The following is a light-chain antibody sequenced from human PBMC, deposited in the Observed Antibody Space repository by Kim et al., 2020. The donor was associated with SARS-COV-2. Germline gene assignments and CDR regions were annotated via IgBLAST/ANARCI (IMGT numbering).Light chain of an antibody. CDR2: GAS. V-gene: IGKV3-15*01. CDR3: QQYNNWPPLT. CDR1: QSVSSN. J-gene: IGKJ4*01. Sequence: SPGESAALSCRASQSVSSNLAWYQQKPGQAPRLLIYGASTRATGIPARFSGSGSETEFTLTISSLQSEDFAVYYCQQYNNWPPLTFGGGTKVDIK.